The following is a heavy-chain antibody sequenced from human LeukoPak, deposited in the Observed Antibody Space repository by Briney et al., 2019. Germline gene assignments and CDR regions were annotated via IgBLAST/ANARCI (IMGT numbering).Heavy chain of an antibody. V-gene: IGHV1-18*01. CDR3: ARDRGRQQLVREFDY. D-gene: IGHD6-13*01. Sequence: ASVKVSCKASGYTFTSYGISWVRQAPGQGLEWMGWISAYNGNTNYAQKLQGRVTMTTDTSTSTAYMELRSLRSDDTAVYYCARDRGRQQLVREFDYWGQGTLSPSPQ. J-gene: IGHJ4*02. CDR2: ISAYNGNT. CDR1: GYTFTSYG.